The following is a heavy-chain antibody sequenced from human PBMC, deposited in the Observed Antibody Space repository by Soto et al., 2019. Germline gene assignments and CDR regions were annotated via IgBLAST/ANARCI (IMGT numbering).Heavy chain of an antibody. V-gene: IGHV4-31*03. J-gene: IGHJ4*02. Sequence: PSETLSLTCTVSGDSISSGGYHWNWIRQHPGKGLEWIGNIYYSGSTYYNPSLKSRVTISIDTSKNQFSLKLSSVTAADTAVYYCARDVWPYYFDYWGQGTLVTVS. CDR1: GDSISSGGYH. CDR3: ARDVWPYYFDY. D-gene: IGHD2-21*01. CDR2: IYYSGST.